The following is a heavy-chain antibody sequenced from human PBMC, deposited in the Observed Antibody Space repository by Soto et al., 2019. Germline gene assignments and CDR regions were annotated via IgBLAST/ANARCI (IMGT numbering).Heavy chain of an antibody. Sequence: RLSCAASGFTFSSYAMSWVRQAPGKGLEWVSAISGSGGSTYYADSVKGRFTISRDNSKNTLYLQMNSLRAEDTAVYYCAKLIAVAGTGIDYWGQGTLVTVSS. J-gene: IGHJ4*02. D-gene: IGHD6-19*01. CDR2: ISGSGGST. V-gene: IGHV3-23*01. CDR1: GFTFSSYA. CDR3: AKLIAVAGTGIDY.